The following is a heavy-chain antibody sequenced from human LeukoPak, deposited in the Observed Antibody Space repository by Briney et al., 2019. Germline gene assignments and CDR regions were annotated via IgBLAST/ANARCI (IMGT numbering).Heavy chain of an antibody. Sequence: GGSLRLSCAASGFTFSRSDMNWVRQAPGKGLEWVSSIITTSTYIYYADSVKGRFTISRDNAKNSLYLQMNSLRAEDTAVYYCARVVGSAIRTGVDYWGQGTLVTVSS. CDR2: IITTSTYI. CDR1: GFTFSRSD. V-gene: IGHV3-21*01. D-gene: IGHD7-27*01. CDR3: ARVVGSAIRTGVDY. J-gene: IGHJ4*02.